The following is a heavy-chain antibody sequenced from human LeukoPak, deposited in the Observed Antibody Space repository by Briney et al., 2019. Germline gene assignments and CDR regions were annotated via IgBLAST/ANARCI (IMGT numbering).Heavy chain of an antibody. CDR1: GFTFSSYS. Sequence: GGSLRLSCAASGFTFSSYSMNWVRQAPGKGLEWVSSISSRSSYIYYADSVKGRFTISRDNAKNSLYLQMNSLRAEDTAVYYCARDWGELLGGYCDYGGQGTLVSVSS. D-gene: IGHD1-26*01. V-gene: IGHV3-21*01. J-gene: IGHJ4*02. CDR2: ISSRSSYI. CDR3: ARDWGELLGGYCDY.